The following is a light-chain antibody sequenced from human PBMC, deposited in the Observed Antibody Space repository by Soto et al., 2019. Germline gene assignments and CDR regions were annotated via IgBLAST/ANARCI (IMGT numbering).Light chain of an antibody. CDR3: QQYGTSPFT. CDR2: GAS. CDR1: QSVSAS. Sequence: EIVLTQSPGTLSLSPGERATLSCRASQSVSASLAWYQQKPGQAPRLLIYGASTRTTGLPDRFRGSGSGTDFTLTISRLEPEDFTVYYCQQYGTSPFTFGPGTKVDIK. V-gene: IGKV3-20*01. J-gene: IGKJ3*01.